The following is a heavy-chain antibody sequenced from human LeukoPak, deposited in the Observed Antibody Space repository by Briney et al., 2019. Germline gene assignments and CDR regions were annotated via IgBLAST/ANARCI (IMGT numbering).Heavy chain of an antibody. Sequence: SETLSLTCTVSGGSISSYYWTWIRQPPGKRLEWIGYIYYSGSTNYNPSLKSRVTISVDTSKNQFSPKLTSVTAADTAVYYCARDVPYYGSGSYFDYWGQGTLVTVSS. J-gene: IGHJ4*02. CDR1: GGSISSYY. D-gene: IGHD3-10*01. V-gene: IGHV4-59*01. CDR2: IYYSGST. CDR3: ARDVPYYGSGSYFDY.